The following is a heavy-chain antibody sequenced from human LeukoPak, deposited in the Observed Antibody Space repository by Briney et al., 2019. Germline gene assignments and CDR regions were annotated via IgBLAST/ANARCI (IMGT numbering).Heavy chain of an antibody. CDR2: IYSGGST. CDR1: GFTVSSNY. V-gene: IGHV3-66*04. CDR3: AKLLITRVVIPPALDS. J-gene: IGHJ4*02. D-gene: IGHD2/OR15-2a*01. Sequence: PGGSLRLSCAASGFTVSSNYMSWVRQAPGRGLEWVSVIYSGGSTYYADSVKGRFTISRDNSKNTLFLQMNSLKAEDTALYYCAKLLITRVVIPPALDSWGQGTLVTVSS.